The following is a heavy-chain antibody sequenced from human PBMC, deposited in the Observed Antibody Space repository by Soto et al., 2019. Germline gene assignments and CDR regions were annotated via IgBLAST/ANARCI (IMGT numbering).Heavy chain of an antibody. CDR1: GGSISSYY. V-gene: IGHV4-59*08. Sequence: QVQLQESGPGLVKPSETLSLTCTVSGGSISSYYWSWIRQPPGKGLEWIGYIYYSGSTNYNPSLKSRVTISVDTSKNQCSLKLSSVTAADTAVYYCARATIRQDAFDIWGQGTMVTVSS. CDR2: IYYSGST. CDR3: ARATIRQDAFDI. J-gene: IGHJ3*02.